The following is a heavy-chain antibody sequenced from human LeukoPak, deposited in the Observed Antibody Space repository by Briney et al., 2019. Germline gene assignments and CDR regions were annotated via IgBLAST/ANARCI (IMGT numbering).Heavy chain of an antibody. CDR3: ADLGTTYYYDRSTY. D-gene: IGHD3-22*01. CDR2: ISSSGGSP. Sequence: PGGSLRLSCAASGFSFSSYAMRWVRQAPGKGLEWVSGISSSGGSPYYADSVQGRFTISRDNSKNTLFLQMTGLRAEDTAVYYCADLGTTYYYDRSTYWGQGTLVAVSS. V-gene: IGHV3-23*01. J-gene: IGHJ4*02. CDR1: GFSFSSYA.